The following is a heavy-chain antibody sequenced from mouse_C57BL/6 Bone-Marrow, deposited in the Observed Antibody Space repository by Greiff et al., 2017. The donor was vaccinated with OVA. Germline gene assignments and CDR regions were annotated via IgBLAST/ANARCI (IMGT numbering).Heavy chain of an antibody. D-gene: IGHD3-2*02. Sequence: QVQLQQPGAELVKPGASVKMSCKASGYTFTSYWITWVKQRPGQGLEWIGDIYPGSGSTNYNEKFKSKATLTVDTSSSTAYMQLSSLTSEDSAVYYCAREGDSSGHYAMDYWGQGTAATVTS. V-gene: IGHV1-55*01. J-gene: IGHJ4*01. CDR2: IYPGSGST. CDR1: GYTFTSYW. CDR3: AREGDSSGHYAMDY.